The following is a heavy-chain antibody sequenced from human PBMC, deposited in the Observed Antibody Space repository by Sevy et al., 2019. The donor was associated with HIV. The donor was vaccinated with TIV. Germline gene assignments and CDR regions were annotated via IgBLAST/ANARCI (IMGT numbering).Heavy chain of an antibody. CDR1: GFTLSSYG. CDR2: IRYDGSNK. V-gene: IGHV3-33*01. Sequence: GGSLRLSCVASGFTLSSYGMHWVRQAPGKGLEWVAVIRYDGSNKYYADSVKGRFIISRDNSKNTLYLQMNSLRAEDTAVYYCARDRLGITISAEWGGGMDVWGQGTTVTVSS. J-gene: IGHJ6*02. CDR3: ARDRLGITISAEWGGGMDV. D-gene: IGHD3-3*01.